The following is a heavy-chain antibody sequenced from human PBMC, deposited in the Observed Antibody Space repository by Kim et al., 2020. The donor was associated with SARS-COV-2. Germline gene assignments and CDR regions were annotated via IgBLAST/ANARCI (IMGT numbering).Heavy chain of an antibody. D-gene: IGHD3-3*01. CDR2: INHSGST. J-gene: IGHJ6*03. V-gene: IGHV4-34*01. CDR1: GGSFSGYY. Sequence: SETLSLTCAVYGGSFSGYYWSWIRQPPGKGLEWIGEINHSGSTNYNPSLKSRVTISVDTSKNQFSLKLSSVTAADTAVYYCARCNYDFWSGYRRNYYMDV. CDR3: ARCNYDFWSGYRRNYYMDV.